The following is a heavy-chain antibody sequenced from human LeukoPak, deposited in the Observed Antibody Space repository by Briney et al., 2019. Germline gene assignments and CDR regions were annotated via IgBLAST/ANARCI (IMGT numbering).Heavy chain of an antibody. CDR3: ARDGVGTLGIPHYFDY. Sequence: GGSLRLSCAASGFTFTSYYMHWVRQAPGQGLEWMGIINPSGGSTSYAQKFQGRVTMTRDTSTSTVYMELSSLRSEDTAVYYCARDGVGTLGIPHYFDYWGQGTLVTVSS. CDR2: INPSGGST. D-gene: IGHD1-7*01. J-gene: IGHJ4*02. CDR1: GFTFTSYY. V-gene: IGHV1-46*01.